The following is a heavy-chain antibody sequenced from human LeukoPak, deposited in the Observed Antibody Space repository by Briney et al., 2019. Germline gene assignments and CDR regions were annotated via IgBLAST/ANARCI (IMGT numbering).Heavy chain of an antibody. Sequence: GGSLRLSCAASGYTFGSYSMNWVRQAPGKGLEWVSSISSSSSYIYYADTVKGRFTISRDNAKNSLYLQMNSLRAEDTAVYYCARATFPEYYFDYWGQGTLVTVSS. V-gene: IGHV3-21*01. CDR2: ISSSSSYI. CDR3: ARATFPEYYFDY. J-gene: IGHJ4*02. CDR1: GYTFGSYS. D-gene: IGHD2/OR15-2a*01.